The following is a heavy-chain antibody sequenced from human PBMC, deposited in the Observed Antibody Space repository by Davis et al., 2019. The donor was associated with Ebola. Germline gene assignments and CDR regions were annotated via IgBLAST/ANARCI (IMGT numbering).Heavy chain of an antibody. V-gene: IGHV4-34*01. CDR3: ARLVGRSFYGMDV. Sequence: SETLSLTCAVYGGSFSGYYWSWIRQPPGKGLEWIGEINHSGSTNYNPSLKSRVTISVDTSKNQFSLKLSSVTAADTAMYYCARLVGRSFYGMDVWGQGTTVTVSS. CDR2: INHSGST. J-gene: IGHJ6*02. CDR1: GGSFSGYY.